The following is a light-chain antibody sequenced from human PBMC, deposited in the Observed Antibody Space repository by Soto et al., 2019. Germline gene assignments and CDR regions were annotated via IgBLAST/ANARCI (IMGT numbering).Light chain of an antibody. CDR3: QQYNSYPRT. Sequence: DIQMTQSPSTLSASVGDRVTITCRASQSISSWWAWYRQKPGKAPNLLIYDASALESGVPSRFSGSRSETEFTLTISSLQPDDFATYYCQQYNSYPRTFGQGTKVELK. V-gene: IGKV1-5*01. CDR1: QSISSW. CDR2: DAS. J-gene: IGKJ1*01.